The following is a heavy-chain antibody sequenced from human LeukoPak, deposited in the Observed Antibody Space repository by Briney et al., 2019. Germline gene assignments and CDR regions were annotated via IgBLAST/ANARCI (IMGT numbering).Heavy chain of an antibody. CDR2: IYTSGST. CDR1: GGSISSGSYY. J-gene: IGHJ6*03. D-gene: IGHD3-22*01. V-gene: IGHV4-61*02. CDR3: ARGYDSSGYIYYYYYMDV. Sequence: SETLSLTCTVSGGSISSGSYYWSWIRQPAGKGLEWIGRIYTSGSTNYNPSLKSRVTISVDTSKNQFSLKLSSVTAADTAVYYCARGYDSSGYIYYYYYMDVWGKGTTVTVSS.